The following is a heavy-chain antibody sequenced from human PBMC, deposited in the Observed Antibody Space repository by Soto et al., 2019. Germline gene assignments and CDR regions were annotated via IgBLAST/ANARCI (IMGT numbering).Heavy chain of an antibody. CDR1: GGSISSGDYY. Sequence: SETLSLTCTVSGGSISSGDYYWSWIRQPPGKGLEWIGYIYYSGSTYYNPSLKSRVTISVDTSKNQFSLKLSSVTAADTAVYYCAREDYDSSGYYYVGYSGPGTLVTVSS. J-gene: IGHJ4*02. CDR2: IYYSGST. CDR3: AREDYDSSGYYYVGY. V-gene: IGHV4-30-4*01. D-gene: IGHD3-22*01.